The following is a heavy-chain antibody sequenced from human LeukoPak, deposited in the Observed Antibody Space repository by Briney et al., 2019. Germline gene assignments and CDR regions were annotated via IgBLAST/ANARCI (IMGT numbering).Heavy chain of an antibody. CDR3: AREVLLVTAIAPVHFFDP. CDR2: IWYDGSNK. D-gene: IGHD2-21*02. J-gene: IGHJ5*02. CDR1: GFTFNSYG. Sequence: PGGSLRLSCAAYGFTFNSYGRLRLRQAPGKGLEWVAVIWYDGSNKYYADSVKGRFTISRDNSKNTLYLQMNSLRAEDTAVYYCAREVLLVTAIAPVHFFDPWGQGTLVTVSS. V-gene: IGHV3-33*01.